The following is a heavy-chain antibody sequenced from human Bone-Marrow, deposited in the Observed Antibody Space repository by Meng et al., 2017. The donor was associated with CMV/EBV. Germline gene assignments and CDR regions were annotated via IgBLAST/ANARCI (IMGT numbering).Heavy chain of an antibody. V-gene: IGHV1-18*01. CDR1: GGTFSSYA. CDR3: ARVTGGAGIAAATA. D-gene: IGHD6-13*01. Sequence: ASVKVSCKASGGTFSSYAISWVRQAPGQGLEWMGWISAYNGNTNYAQKLQGRVTMTTDTSTSTAYMELRSLRSDDTAVYYCARVTGGAGIAAATAWGQGTTATVSS. J-gene: IGHJ6*02. CDR2: ISAYNGNT.